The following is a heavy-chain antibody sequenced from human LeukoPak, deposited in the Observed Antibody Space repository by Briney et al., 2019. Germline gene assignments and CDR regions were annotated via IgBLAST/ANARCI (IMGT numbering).Heavy chain of an antibody. V-gene: IGHV1-69*05. D-gene: IGHD5-18*01. J-gene: IGHJ4*02. CDR2: IIPIFGTA. CDR1: GGTFSSYA. Sequence: SVKVSCRASGGTFSSYAISWVRQAPGQGLEWMGRIIPIFGTANYAQKFQGRVTITTDESTSTAYMELSSLRSEDTAVYYCARVSDTAMAHDYWGQGTLVTVSS. CDR3: ARVSDTAMAHDY.